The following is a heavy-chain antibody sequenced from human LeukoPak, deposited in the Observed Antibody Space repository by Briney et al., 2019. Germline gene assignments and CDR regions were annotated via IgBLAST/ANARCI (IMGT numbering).Heavy chain of an antibody. J-gene: IGHJ3*02. CDR3: ARDSRSCRSSDCRGDAFDI. V-gene: IGHV4-34*01. Sequence: SETLSLTCAVYGGSFSGYYWSWIRQPPRKGLEWIGEINHSGSTNYNPSLKRRVTISVDTSKNQFSLKLSSVTAADTAVYYCARDSRSCRSSDCRGDAFDIWGQGTMVTVSS. CDR1: GGSFSGYY. CDR2: INHSGST. D-gene: IGHD6-25*01.